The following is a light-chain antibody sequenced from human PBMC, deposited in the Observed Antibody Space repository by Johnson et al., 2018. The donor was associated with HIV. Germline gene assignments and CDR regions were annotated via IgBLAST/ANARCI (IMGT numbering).Light chain of an antibody. CDR3: GTWDSSLGAPLYV. J-gene: IGLJ1*01. V-gene: IGLV1-51*02. CDR1: SSNIGNNF. CDR2: ENH. Sequence: QPVLTQPPSVSAAPGQKVTISCSGSSSNIGNNFVSWYQEFPGAAPKLLIYENHKRPSGIPDRFSGSKSGTSATLGITGLQTGDEADYYCGTWDSSLGAPLYVFGTGTKVTVL.